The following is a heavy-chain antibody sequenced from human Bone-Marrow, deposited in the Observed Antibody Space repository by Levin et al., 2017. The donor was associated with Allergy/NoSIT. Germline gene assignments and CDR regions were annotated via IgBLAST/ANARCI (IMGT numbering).Heavy chain of an antibody. J-gene: IGHJ4*02. V-gene: IGHV3-21*01. D-gene: IGHD3-16*01. CDR2: ISSSSSYI. CDR3: ARDGVGGWGSSGADY. CDR1: GFTFSSYS. Sequence: GGSLRLSCAASGFTFSSYSMNWVRQAPGKGLEWVSSISSSSSYIYYADSVKGRFTISRDNAKNSLYLQMNSLRAEDTAVYYCARDGVGGWGSSGADYWGQGTLVTVSS.